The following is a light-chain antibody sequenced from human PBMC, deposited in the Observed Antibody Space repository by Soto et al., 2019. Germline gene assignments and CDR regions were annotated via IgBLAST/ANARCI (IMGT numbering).Light chain of an antibody. CDR2: GAS. CDR3: QQYNNWPAS. J-gene: IGKJ5*01. CDR1: QSVSSN. Sequence: EIVMTQSPATLSVSPGERATLSCRASQSVSSNLAWYQQKPGQAPRLLIYGASTRATGIPARFSGSGSGTESTLTISRVQSEDFAVYYCQQYNNWPASFGQGTRMEIK. V-gene: IGKV3-15*01.